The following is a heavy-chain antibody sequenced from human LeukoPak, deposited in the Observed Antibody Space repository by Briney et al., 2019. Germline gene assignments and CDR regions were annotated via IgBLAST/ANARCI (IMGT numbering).Heavy chain of an antibody. CDR3: AKDLAGVVGATNDY. D-gene: IGHD1-26*01. CDR1: GFTFSSYA. J-gene: IGHJ4*02. Sequence: GGSLRLSCAASGFTFSSYAMSWVRQAPEKGLEWVSTISGSGGSTYYADSVKGRFTISRDNSKNTLYLQMNSLRAEDTAVYYCAKDLAGVVGATNDYWGQGTLVTVPS. CDR2: ISGSGGST. V-gene: IGHV3-23*01.